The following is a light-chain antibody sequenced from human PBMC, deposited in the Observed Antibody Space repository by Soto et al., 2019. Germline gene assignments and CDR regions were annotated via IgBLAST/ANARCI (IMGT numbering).Light chain of an antibody. CDR1: SSDVGGYNY. V-gene: IGLV2-14*01. Sequence: QSALTQPASVSGSPGQSITISCTGTSSDVGGYNYVSWYQQHPGKAPKLMIYEVSNRPSGVSNRFSGSKSGNTASLTISGLQAEDEADYYCSSYTSSSTGYVFGTGTKLPS. CDR2: EVS. J-gene: IGLJ1*01. CDR3: SSYTSSSTGYV.